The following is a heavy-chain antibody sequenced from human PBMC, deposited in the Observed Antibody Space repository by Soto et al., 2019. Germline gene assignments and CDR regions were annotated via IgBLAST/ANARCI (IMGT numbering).Heavy chain of an antibody. J-gene: IGHJ4*02. CDR3: ARIRSGNHPDN. Sequence: QVQLQESGPGLVKPSQNLSLTCSVSGGSISSAGYFWSWIRQHPGKGLEWIGHIYYSGSAYYSPSLKSRVAILVDTSRNQFSLNLSAVTAADTAGYYCARIRSGNHPDNWGQGTLVTVSS. CDR2: IYYSGSA. V-gene: IGHV4-31*03. D-gene: IGHD4-4*01. CDR1: GGSISSAGYF.